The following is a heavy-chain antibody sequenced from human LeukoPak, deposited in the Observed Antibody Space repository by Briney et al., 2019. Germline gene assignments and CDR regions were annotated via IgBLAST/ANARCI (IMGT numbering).Heavy chain of an antibody. V-gene: IGHV3-48*03. CDR1: GFTFRSYE. Sequence: PGGSLRLSCAASGFTFRSYEMNWVRQAPGKGLEGVSYISSSGSTIYYADSVKGRFTISSDNAKNSLYLQMNSLRAEDTAVYYCARGVVAATLDYWGQGTLVTVSS. CDR2: ISSSGSTI. D-gene: IGHD2-15*01. J-gene: IGHJ4*02. CDR3: ARGVVAATLDY.